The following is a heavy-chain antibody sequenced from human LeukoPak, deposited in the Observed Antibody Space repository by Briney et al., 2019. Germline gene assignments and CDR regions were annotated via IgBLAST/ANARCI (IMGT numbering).Heavy chain of an antibody. J-gene: IGHJ5*02. Sequence: SETLSLTCTVSGGSISSSSYYWGWIRQPPGKGLEWIGYIYYSGSTYYNPSLKSRVTISVDTSKNQFSLKLSSVTAADTAVYYCARDFVVAPNWFDPWGQGTLVTVSS. V-gene: IGHV4-30-4*08. CDR3: ARDFVVAPNWFDP. CDR2: IYYSGST. D-gene: IGHD2-15*01. CDR1: GGSISSSSYY.